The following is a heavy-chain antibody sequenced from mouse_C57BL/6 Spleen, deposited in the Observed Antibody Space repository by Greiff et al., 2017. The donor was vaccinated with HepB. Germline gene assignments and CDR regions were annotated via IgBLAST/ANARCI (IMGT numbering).Heavy chain of an antibody. CDR2: IDPSDSET. J-gene: IGHJ2*01. CDR3: ARAYDGYPDY. Sequence: QVQLKQPGAELVRPGSSVKLSCKASGYTFTSYWMHWVKQRPIQGLEWIGNIDPSDSETHYNQKFKDKATLTVDKSSSTAYMQLSSLTSEDSAVYYCARAYDGYPDYWGQGTTLTVSS. V-gene: IGHV1-52*01. D-gene: IGHD2-3*01. CDR1: GYTFTSYW.